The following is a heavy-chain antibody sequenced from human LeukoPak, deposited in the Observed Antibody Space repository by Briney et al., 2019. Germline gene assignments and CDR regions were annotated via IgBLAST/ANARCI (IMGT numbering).Heavy chain of an antibody. CDR1: GGTTSSDY. Sequence: PSETLSLTCTVSGGTTSSDYWSWIRQSPGKGLEWVGYVYNSGDTGKNPSLKSRVTILLDTSKNQCSLKLTSVSAADTAVYYCARLKLGAYFDLWGRGTLVTVSS. CDR2: VYNSGDT. V-gene: IGHV4-59*08. D-gene: IGHD3-16*01. CDR3: ARLKLGAYFDL. J-gene: IGHJ2*01.